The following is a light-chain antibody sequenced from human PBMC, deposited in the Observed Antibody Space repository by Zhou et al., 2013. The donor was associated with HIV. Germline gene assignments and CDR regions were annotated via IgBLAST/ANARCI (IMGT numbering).Light chain of an antibody. CDR1: QRLNNN. CDR2: GAS. CDR3: QEYGGSPIT. J-gene: IGKJ5*01. V-gene: IGKV3-15*01. Sequence: EIVMTQSPATLSVSLGERVTLSCRASQRLNNNLAWYQQKPGQPPRLLIFGASTRATGIPDRFSGSGSGTEFTLTISSLEPEDFAVYYCQEYGGSPITFGQGTRLEIK.